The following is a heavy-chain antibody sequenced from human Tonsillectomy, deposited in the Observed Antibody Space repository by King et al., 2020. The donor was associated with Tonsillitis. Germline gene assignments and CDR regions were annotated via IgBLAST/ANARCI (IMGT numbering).Heavy chain of an antibody. CDR1: GGSVSSSTYY. CDR2: IYYSGRT. J-gene: IGHJ4*02. V-gene: IGHV4-39*01. D-gene: IGHD2-15*01. CDR3: ARQDTTNWGSSCPDY. Sequence: QLQESGPGLVKPSETLSLTCTVSGGSVSSSTYYWGWIRQPPGKGLEWIGSIYYSGRTYYNPSLKSRVTISVDTSKNQFSLKLSSVTVADTAVYYCARQDTTNWGSSCPDYWGQGTLVTVSS.